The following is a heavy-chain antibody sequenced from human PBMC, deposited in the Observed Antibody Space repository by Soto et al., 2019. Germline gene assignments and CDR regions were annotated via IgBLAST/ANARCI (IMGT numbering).Heavy chain of an antibody. CDR2: ISAYNGNT. Sequence: QVQLVQSGAAVKKPGASVKVSCKASGYTFTSYGISWVRQAPGQGLEWMGWISAYNGNTNYAKKLQGRVTMTTDTYTSTAYMEVRGLRADDTAVYYCARGYYDSSVGWFDYWGQGTLVTVSS. CDR3: ARGYYDSSVGWFDY. J-gene: IGHJ4*02. D-gene: IGHD3-22*01. V-gene: IGHV1-18*01. CDR1: GYTFTSYG.